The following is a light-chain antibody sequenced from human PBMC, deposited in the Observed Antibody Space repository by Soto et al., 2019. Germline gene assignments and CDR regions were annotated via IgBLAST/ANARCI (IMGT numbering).Light chain of an antibody. CDR1: SGHSNYA. Sequence: QPVLTQSPSSSASLGASVKLPCTLSSGHSNYATAWPQQQPEKGPRYLMKLNRDGSHSKGDGIPNRCSGSSSGAERYLTISRLQSEDEADYYCQTWGTGIVIFGGGTKRTVL. J-gene: IGLJ2*01. V-gene: IGLV4-69*01. CDR3: QTWGTGIVI. CDR2: LNRDGSH.